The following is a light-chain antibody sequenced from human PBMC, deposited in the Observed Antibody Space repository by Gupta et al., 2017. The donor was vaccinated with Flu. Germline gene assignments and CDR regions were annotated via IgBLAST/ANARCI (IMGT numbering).Light chain of an antibody. CDR2: HVT. Sequence: QSALTQPASVSGSPGQSITISCSGTGSDVGGYDYVSWYQQHPGQAPKLMIYHVTERPSGVSNRFSGSKSGKTASLTLSGLQAEDEADYYCSSYASSGTYVVFGGGTKLTVL. CDR1: GSDVGGYDY. V-gene: IGLV2-14*01. J-gene: IGLJ2*01. CDR3: SSYASSGTYVV.